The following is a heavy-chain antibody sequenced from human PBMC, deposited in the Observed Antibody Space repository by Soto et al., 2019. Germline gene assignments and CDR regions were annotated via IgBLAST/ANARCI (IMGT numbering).Heavy chain of an antibody. CDR1: GGTFSSYA. CDR3: ARSQGSSTSLEIYYYYYYGMDV. V-gene: IGHV1-69*01. D-gene: IGHD2-2*01. J-gene: IGHJ6*02. CDR2: IIPISGTA. Sequence: QVQLVQSGAEVKKPGSSVKVSCKASGGTFSSYAISWVRQAPGQGLEWMGGIIPISGTANYAQKFQGRVTITADDSTSPVSMEPSSMRAEDTAVYFCARSQGSSTSLEIYYYYYYGMDVWGQGTTVTVSS.